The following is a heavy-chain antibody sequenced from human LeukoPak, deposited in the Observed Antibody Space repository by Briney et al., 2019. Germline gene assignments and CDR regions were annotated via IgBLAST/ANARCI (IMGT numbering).Heavy chain of an antibody. J-gene: IGHJ4*02. CDR1: GFTFSTYW. V-gene: IGHV3-7*03. Sequence: GGSLRLSCSASGFTFSTYWMSWVRQAPGKGLEWVANIKLDGSEKNYVDSVKGRFTISRDNTKNSLYLQMNSLRAEDTAVFYCARDQYDTWSRRGNFDSWGQGTLVIVSS. D-gene: IGHD3/OR15-3a*01. CDR3: ARDQYDTWSRRGNFDS. CDR2: IKLDGSEK.